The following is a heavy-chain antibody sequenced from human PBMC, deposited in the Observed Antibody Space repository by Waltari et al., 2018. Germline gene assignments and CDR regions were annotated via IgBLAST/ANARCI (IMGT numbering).Heavy chain of an antibody. Sequence: EVQLVESGGHLIQHGGSLRLSCAASSFNVSSYYMTWVRQAPGKGLEWVSILYHAGNTYYADSVKGRFTFSRDNSKNTLYLQMNSLRAEDTAVYYCARGNTKYGMDVWGQGTTVTVSS. J-gene: IGHJ6*02. CDR3: ARGNTKYGMDV. V-gene: IGHV3-53*01. CDR1: SFNVSSYY. D-gene: IGHD3-10*01. CDR2: LYHAGNT.